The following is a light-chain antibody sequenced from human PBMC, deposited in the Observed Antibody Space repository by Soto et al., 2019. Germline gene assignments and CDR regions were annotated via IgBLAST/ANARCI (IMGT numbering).Light chain of an antibody. CDR1: QSVSSN. CDR3: QQYNNWPPT. V-gene: IGKV3-15*01. Sequence: EIVMTQSPATLSVSRGERATLSCRASQSVSSNLAWYQQKPGQAPRLLIYGASTRATGIPARFSGSGSGTEFTLTISSLQSEDFAVYHCQQYNNWPPTFGQGTKLEIK. J-gene: IGKJ2*01. CDR2: GAS.